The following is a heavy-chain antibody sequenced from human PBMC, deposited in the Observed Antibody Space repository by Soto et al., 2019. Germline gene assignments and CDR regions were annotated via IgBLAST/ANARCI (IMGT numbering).Heavy chain of an antibody. CDR3: AKSGQEWSRSSDY. CDR1: GFTFGDFG. Sequence: QVQLVESGGGVVQPGRSLRLSCLASGFTFGDFGMHWVRQAPGKGLEWVAALSYDESNTYYADSVKGRFTISRDISKNTLYLQINSLRPEDMAVYFCAKSGQEWSRSSDYWGQGTLVTVSS. CDR2: LSYDESNT. J-gene: IGHJ4*02. V-gene: IGHV3-30*18. D-gene: IGHD3-3*01.